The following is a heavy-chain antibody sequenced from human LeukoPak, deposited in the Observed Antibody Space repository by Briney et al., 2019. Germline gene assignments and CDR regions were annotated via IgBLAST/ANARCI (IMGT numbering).Heavy chain of an antibody. D-gene: IGHD3-22*01. CDR2: ISAYNGNT. CDR3: ARDQVLGYYYVSSGYFGY. V-gene: IGHV1-18*01. J-gene: IGHJ4*02. Sequence: ASVKVSCKASGYTFTSYGISWVRQAPGQGLEWMGWISAYNGNTNYAQKLQGRVTMTTDTSTSTAYMELRSLRSDDTAVYYCARDQVLGYYYVSSGYFGYWGQGTLVTVSS. CDR1: GYTFTSYG.